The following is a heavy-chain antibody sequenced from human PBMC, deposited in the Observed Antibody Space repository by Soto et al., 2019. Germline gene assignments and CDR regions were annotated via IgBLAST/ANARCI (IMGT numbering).Heavy chain of an antibody. CDR1: GFSLSTSGVG. CDR2: IYWDGDE. V-gene: IGHV2-5*02. J-gene: IGHJ4*01. D-gene: IGHD2-8*02. Sequence: QITLKESGPTLVKPTQTLTLTCTFSGFSLSTSGVGVGWIRQPPGKALEWLALIYWDGDERYSPSLRSRLTITKDTSKNQVVLTMTNMDPVDTATYYCSHRSDTGGMCDYLGQGTLVTVSS. CDR3: SHRSDTGGMCDY.